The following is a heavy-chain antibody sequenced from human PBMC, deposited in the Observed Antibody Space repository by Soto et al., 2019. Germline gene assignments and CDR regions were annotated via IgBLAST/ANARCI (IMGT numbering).Heavy chain of an antibody. Sequence: SVKVSCKASGGTFSSYAISWVRQAPGQGLEWMGGIIPIFGTANYAQKFQGRVTITADESTSTAYMELSSLRSEDTAVYYCARTNSSWRRTFDYWGQGTLVTVSS. V-gene: IGHV1-69*13. CDR1: GGTFSSYA. J-gene: IGHJ4*02. D-gene: IGHD6-13*01. CDR3: ARTNSSWRRTFDY. CDR2: IIPIFGTA.